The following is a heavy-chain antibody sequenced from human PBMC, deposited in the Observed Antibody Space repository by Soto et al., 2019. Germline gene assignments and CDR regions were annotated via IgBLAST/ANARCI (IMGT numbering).Heavy chain of an antibody. CDR3: AKDGQDPQYQLLYYFDY. CDR2: ISYDGSNK. J-gene: IGHJ4*02. Sequence: QVQLVESGGGVVQPGRSLRLSCAASGFIFSSYGMHWVRQAPGKGLEWVAVISYDGSNKYYADSVKGRFTISRDNSKNTLYLQMNSLRDEDTAVYYCAKDGQDPQYQLLYYFDYWGQGTLVAVSS. D-gene: IGHD2-2*01. V-gene: IGHV3-30*18. CDR1: GFIFSSYG.